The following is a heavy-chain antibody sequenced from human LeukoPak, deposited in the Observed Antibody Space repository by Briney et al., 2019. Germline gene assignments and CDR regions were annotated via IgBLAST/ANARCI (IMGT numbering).Heavy chain of an antibody. CDR1: GFTFSSYW. CDR3: AGIQLWSWRAFDI. D-gene: IGHD5-18*01. CDR2: IISDGSST. J-gene: IGHJ3*02. Sequence: GGSLRLSCAASGFTFSSYWMHWVRQAPGKGLVWVSRIISDGSSTAYADSVKGRFTISRDNAKNTLFLQMNSLRAEDTAVYYCAGIQLWSWRAFDIWGQGTMVTVSS. V-gene: IGHV3-74*01.